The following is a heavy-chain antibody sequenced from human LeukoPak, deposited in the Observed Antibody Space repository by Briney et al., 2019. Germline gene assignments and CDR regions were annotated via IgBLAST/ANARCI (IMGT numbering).Heavy chain of an antibody. CDR1: GFTFSGHW. V-gene: IGHV3-7*01. J-gene: IGHJ4*02. Sequence: RGSLRLSCAASGFTFSGHWMSWVRQAPGKGLEWVANINQGGSDKYYVDSVKGRFTISRDNANNLLYLQMNSLRGEDTAVYYCTRDRSRAEDDWGQGTLVTVSS. CDR2: INQGGSDK. D-gene: IGHD1-14*01. CDR3: TRDRSRAEDD.